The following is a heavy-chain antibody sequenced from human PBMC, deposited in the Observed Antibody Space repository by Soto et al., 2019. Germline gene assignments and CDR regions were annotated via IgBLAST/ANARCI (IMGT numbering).Heavy chain of an antibody. V-gene: IGHV3-23*01. J-gene: IGHJ6*02. CDR3: ARYRPGVCYYGMDV. CDR1: GFTFSNYA. D-gene: IGHD5-18*01. CDR2: IGESGTPT. Sequence: PCGPLRRSWTASGFTFSNYAIKWVRQAPGKGLEWVSLIGESGTPTYYAVSVKGRLTISRDNAGNTLFLEMYSLRAEDTAVYYCARYRPGVCYYGMDVWGQGTTVTVSS.